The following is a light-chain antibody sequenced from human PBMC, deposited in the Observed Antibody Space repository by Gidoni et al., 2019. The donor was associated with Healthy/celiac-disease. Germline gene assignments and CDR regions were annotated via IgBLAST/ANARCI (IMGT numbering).Light chain of an antibody. V-gene: IGLV3-21*03. CDR1: NIGSKS. CDR3: QVWDSSSDQGV. J-gene: IGLJ1*01. Sequence: SSVLTQPPSASVAPGTTARTTGGGNNIGSKSVNWYQQKTGQTPVLVVYDDSDRPSGSPERFSGCNSGNTATLTISRVEAGDEADYYCQVWDSSSDQGVFGTGTKVTVL. CDR2: DDS.